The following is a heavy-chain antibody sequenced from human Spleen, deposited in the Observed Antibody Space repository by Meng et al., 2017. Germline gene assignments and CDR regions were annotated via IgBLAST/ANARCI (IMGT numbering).Heavy chain of an antibody. D-gene: IGHD2-8*01. CDR2: IKKDGNEQ. CDR1: GFTFSNYW. V-gene: IGHV3-7*01. J-gene: IGHJ6*01. CDR3: ARDLSDGYCSNGVCHYYYNYGMDV. Sequence: GGSLRLSCAASGFTFSNYWMNWVRQAPGKGLEWVANIKKDGNEQYYVDSVRGRFTISRDNAKNSLYLQMNSLRVEDTAVYYCARDLSDGYCSNGVCHYYYNYGMDVWGQGTTVTVSS.